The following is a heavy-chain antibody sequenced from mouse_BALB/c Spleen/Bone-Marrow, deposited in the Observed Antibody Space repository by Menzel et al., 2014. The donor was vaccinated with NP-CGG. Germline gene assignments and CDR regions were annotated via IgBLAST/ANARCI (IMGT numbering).Heavy chain of an antibody. J-gene: IGHJ4*01. CDR2: IDPANGNT. Sequence: VQLEQSGAELVKPGASVKLSCTASGFNIKDTYMHWVKQRPEQGLEWIGRIDPANGNTKYDPKFQGKATITADTSSNTAYLQLSSLTSEDTAVYYCARWEYYAMDYWGQGTSVTVSS. CDR3: ARWEYYAMDY. D-gene: IGHD4-1*01. CDR1: GFNIKDTY. V-gene: IGHV14-3*02.